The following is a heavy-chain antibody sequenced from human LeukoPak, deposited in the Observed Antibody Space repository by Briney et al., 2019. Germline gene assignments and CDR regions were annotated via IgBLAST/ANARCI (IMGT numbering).Heavy chain of an antibody. V-gene: IGHV3-74*01. CDR1: GFSLSTFW. J-gene: IGHJ4*02. CDR3: ARVPFRNYAPFDY. Sequence: PGGSLRLSCAASGFSLSTFWMHWVRQAPGKGLAWVSRIDYDGITTTYADSVKGRFTISRDNAKNSLYLQMNSLRAEDTAVYYCARVPFRNYAPFDYWGQGTLVTVSS. CDR2: IDYDGITT. D-gene: IGHD1-7*01.